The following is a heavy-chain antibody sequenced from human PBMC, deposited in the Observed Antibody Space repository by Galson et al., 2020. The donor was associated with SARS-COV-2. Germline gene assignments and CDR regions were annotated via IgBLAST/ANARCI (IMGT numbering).Heavy chain of an antibody. CDR1: GGSISSYY. Sequence: ASETLSLTCPVPGGSISSYYWSWIRQPPGKGLEWIGYIYYSGSTNYNPSLKSRVTISVDTSKNQFSLKLSSGTAADTAVYYCARCFDYWGQGTLVTVSS. CDR2: IYYSGST. V-gene: IGHV4-59*01. J-gene: IGHJ4*02. CDR3: ARCFDY.